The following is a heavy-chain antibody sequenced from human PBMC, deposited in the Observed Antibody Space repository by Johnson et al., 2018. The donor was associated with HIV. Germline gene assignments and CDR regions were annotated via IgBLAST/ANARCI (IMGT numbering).Heavy chain of an antibody. J-gene: IGHJ3*02. CDR3: ARGGFGELLQDDAFDI. V-gene: IGHV3-66*01. D-gene: IGHD3-10*01. CDR1: GFTVSSNY. CDR2: IYSGSNT. Sequence: VQLVESGGGLVQPGGSLRLSCAASGFTVSSNYMSWVRQAPGKGLEWVSVIYSGSNTYYADSVKGRFTISRDDSKNTLYLQMNSLRAEDTAVYYCARGGFGELLQDDAFDIWGQGTMVTVSS.